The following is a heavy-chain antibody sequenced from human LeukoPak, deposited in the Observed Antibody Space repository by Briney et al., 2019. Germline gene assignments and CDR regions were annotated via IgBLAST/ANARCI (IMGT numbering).Heavy chain of an antibody. CDR3: ARDVTYYDILTGYSTYGYYKDY. CDR2: INWNGGST. D-gene: IGHD3-9*01. CDR1: GFTFDDYG. J-gene: IGHJ4*02. Sequence: GGSLRLSCAASGFTFDDYGMSWVRQAPGKGLEWVSGINWNGGSTGYAVSVKGRFTISRDNAKNSLYLQMNSLRAEDTALYYCARDVTYYDILTGYSTYGYYKDYWGQGTLVTVSS. V-gene: IGHV3-20*04.